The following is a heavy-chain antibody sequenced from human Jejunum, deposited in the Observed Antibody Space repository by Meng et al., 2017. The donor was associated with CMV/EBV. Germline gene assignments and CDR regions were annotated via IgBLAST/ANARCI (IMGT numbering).Heavy chain of an antibody. D-gene: IGHD1/OR15-1a*01. CDR1: FSLSTSGVG. J-gene: IGHJ4*02. V-gene: IGHV2-5*02. CDR2: IYWDNDK. Sequence: FSLSTSGVGVGWIRQPPGKALEWLVVIYWDNDKRYSPSLKSRLTITKDTSKNQVVLTMTNMDPVDTATYFCARRLVGYGYDWNTGVFDYWGQGALVTVS. CDR3: ARRLVGYGYDWNTGVFDY.